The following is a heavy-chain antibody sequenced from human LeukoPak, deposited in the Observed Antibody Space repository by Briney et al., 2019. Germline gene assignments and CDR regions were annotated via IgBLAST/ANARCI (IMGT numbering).Heavy chain of an antibody. CDR3: ARGGNILTGYLVSGFDY. J-gene: IGHJ4*02. CDR1: GGSVSSGSYY. D-gene: IGHD3-9*01. V-gene: IGHV4-61*01. Sequence: KPSETLSLTCTVSGGSVSSGSYYWSWIRQPPGKGLEWIGYIYYSGSTNYNLSLKSRVTISVDTSKNQFSLKLSSVTAADTAVYYCARGGNILTGYLVSGFDYWGQGTLVTVSS. CDR2: IYYSGST.